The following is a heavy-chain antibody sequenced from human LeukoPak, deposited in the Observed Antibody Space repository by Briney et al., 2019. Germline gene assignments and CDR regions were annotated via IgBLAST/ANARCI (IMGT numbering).Heavy chain of an antibody. CDR2: IGGNT. J-gene: IGHJ5*02. V-gene: IGHV3-23*01. Sequence: PGGSLRLSCAASGFTFSSYAMTWVRQAPGKGLEWVSSIGGNTYYTDSVKSRFTISRDNSKNTLYLQMNSLRAEDTAVYYCATEVPYYDILTGYYMNWFDPWGQGTLVTVSS. CDR1: GFTFSSYA. CDR3: ATEVPYYDILTGYYMNWFDP. D-gene: IGHD3-9*01.